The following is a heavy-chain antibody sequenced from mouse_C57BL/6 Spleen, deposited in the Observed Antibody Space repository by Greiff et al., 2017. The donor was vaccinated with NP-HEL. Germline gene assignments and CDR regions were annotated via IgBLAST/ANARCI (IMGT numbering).Heavy chain of an antibody. Sequence: EVQLVESGGGLVKPGGSLKLSCAASGFTFSSYTMSWVRQTPEKRLEWVATISGGGGNTYYPDSVKGRFTISRDNAKNTLYLQMSSLRSEDTALYYCARRPYYYGSSYYFDYWGQGTTLTVSS. CDR2: ISGGGGNT. D-gene: IGHD1-1*01. CDR1: GFTFSSYT. V-gene: IGHV5-9*01. CDR3: ARRPYYYGSSYYFDY. J-gene: IGHJ2*01.